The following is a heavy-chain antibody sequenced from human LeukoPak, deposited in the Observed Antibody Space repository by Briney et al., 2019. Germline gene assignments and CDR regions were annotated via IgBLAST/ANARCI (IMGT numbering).Heavy chain of an antibody. D-gene: IGHD6-13*01. CDR2: IYPGDSDT. J-gene: IGHJ5*02. CDR1: GYSFTSYW. Sequence: PGESPKISCRGSGYSFTSYWIGWARQMPGKGLEWMGIIYPGDSDTRYSPSFQGQVTISADKSISTAYLQWSSLKASDTAMYYCARLDSSSWHPADPWGQGTLVTVSS. CDR3: ARLDSSSWHPADP. V-gene: IGHV5-51*01.